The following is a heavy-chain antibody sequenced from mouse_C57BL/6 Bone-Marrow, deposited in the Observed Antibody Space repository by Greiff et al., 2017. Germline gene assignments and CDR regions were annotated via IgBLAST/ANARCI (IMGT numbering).Heavy chain of an antibody. CDR1: GYTFTSYW. D-gene: IGHD1-1*01. Sequence: VQLQQSGAELVKPGASVKMSCKASGYTFTSYWITWVKQRPGQGLEWIGDIYPGSGSTNYNEKFKSKATLTVDTSSSTAYMQLSSLTSEDSAVYYCARWHYGSSYHWYFDVWGTGTTVTVSS. J-gene: IGHJ1*03. V-gene: IGHV1-55*01. CDR3: ARWHYGSSYHWYFDV. CDR2: IYPGSGST.